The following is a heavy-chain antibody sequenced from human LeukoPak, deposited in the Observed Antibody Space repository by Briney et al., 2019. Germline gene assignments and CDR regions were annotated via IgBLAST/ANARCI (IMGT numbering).Heavy chain of an antibody. CDR1: GGSISSYY. CDR2: IYTSGST. V-gene: IGHV4-4*07. Sequence: SETLSLTCTVSGGSISSYYWSWIRRPAGKGLEWIGRIYTSGSTNYNPSLKSRVTMSVDTSKNQFSLKLSSVTAADTAVYYCAREHTVTTYNWFDPWGQGTLVTVSS. D-gene: IGHD4-17*01. J-gene: IGHJ5*02. CDR3: AREHTVTTYNWFDP.